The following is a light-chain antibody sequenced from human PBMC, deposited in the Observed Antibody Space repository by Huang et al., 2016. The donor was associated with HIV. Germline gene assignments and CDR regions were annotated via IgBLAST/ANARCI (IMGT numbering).Light chain of an antibody. CDR3: QQYYLSSSLT. V-gene: IGKV4-1*01. Sequence: DIVMTQSPDSLAVSLGERATINCKSSQSLLYTSSNKNYLAWYQQKAGQPPKLLIYWASTRESGVPDRFSGGGSRTDFTLTINNLQAEDVAVYYCQQYYLSSSLTFGQGTKVEIK. CDR1: QSLLYTSSNKNY. CDR2: WAS. J-gene: IGKJ1*01.